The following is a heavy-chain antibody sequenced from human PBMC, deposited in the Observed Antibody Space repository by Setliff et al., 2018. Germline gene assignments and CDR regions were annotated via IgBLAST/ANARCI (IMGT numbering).Heavy chain of an antibody. J-gene: IGHJ4*02. Sequence: SETLSLTCAVYGGSFSGYYWSWIRQPPGKGLEWIGSIYYSGSTYYNLSLKSRVTISVDTSKNQFSLKLSSVTAADTAVYYCARRTEYYNFWSGYYDYWGQGTLVTVSS. D-gene: IGHD3-3*01. CDR3: ARRTEYYNFWSGYYDY. CDR1: GGSFSGYY. V-gene: IGHV4-34*01. CDR2: IYYSGST.